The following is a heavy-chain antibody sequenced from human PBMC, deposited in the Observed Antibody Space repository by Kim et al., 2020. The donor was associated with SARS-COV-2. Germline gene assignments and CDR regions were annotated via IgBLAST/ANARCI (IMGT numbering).Heavy chain of an antibody. J-gene: IGHJ2*01. D-gene: IGHD2-15*01. V-gene: IGHV3-33*06. CDR3: AKGGAVLYWYFDL. Sequence: YADSGKGRFTISRDNSKNTLYLQMNSLRAEDTAVYYCAKGGAVLYWYFDLWGRGTLVTVSS.